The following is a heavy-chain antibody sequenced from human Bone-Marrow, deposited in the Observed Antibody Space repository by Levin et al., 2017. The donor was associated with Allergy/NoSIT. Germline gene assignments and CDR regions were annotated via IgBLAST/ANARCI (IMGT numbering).Heavy chain of an antibody. CDR3: ARDRGYYDSSAGGGMDV. CDR1: GGTLRSSA. V-gene: IGHV1-69*13. CDR2: IIPISGTR. J-gene: IGHJ6*02. Sequence: ASVKVSCKASGGTLRSSAISWVRQAPGQGLEWMGGIIPISGTRNYEQKFQGRVTITADEPTSIAYMELSSLRSDDTAVYYCARDRGYYDSSAGGGMDVWGQGTTVTVSS. D-gene: IGHD3-22*01.